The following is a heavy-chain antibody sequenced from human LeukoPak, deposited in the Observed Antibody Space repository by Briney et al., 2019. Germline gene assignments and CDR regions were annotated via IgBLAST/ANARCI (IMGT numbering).Heavy chain of an antibody. J-gene: IGHJ4*02. Sequence: GGSLRLSCVASGFTFSSYYMSWVRQAPGKGLEWVANIKEDGSERYYVDSMKGRFTISRDNAKNSLYLQMNSLRAEDTAVYYCANVAIFGVVIIDFDYWGQGTLVTVSS. CDR2: IKEDGSER. CDR1: GFTFSSYY. D-gene: IGHD3-3*01. V-gene: IGHV3-7*03. CDR3: ANVAIFGVVIIDFDY.